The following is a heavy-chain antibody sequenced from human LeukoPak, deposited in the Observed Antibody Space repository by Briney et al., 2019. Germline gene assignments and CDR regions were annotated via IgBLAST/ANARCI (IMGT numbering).Heavy chain of an antibody. CDR2: ISPSGGST. CDR1: GYTFTGYW. J-gene: IGHJ4*02. CDR3: ARDLDY. V-gene: IGHV1-46*01. Sequence: GAXVKLSCKAFGYTFTGYWMHWVRQAPGQGPEWMGVISPSGGSTIYAQKFKGRVTLTRDMSTSTDYLELSSLRSEDTAVYYCARDLDYWGQGTLVTVSS.